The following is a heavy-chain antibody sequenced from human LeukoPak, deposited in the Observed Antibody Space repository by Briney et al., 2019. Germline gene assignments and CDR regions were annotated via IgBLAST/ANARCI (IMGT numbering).Heavy chain of an antibody. D-gene: IGHD5-24*01. CDR3: ARDGDGYNFDF. Sequence: GGSLRLSCAASGFTFSSYAMNWVRQAPGKGLEWVSAISGSGGNTYYADSVKGRFTFSRDNARNTLYLQMNSLRAEDTAVYYCARDGDGYNFDFWGQGALVTVSS. CDR1: GFTFSSYA. CDR2: ISGSGGNT. V-gene: IGHV3-23*01. J-gene: IGHJ4*02.